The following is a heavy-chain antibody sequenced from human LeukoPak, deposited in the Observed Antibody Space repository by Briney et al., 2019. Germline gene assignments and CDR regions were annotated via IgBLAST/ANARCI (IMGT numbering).Heavy chain of an antibody. CDR3: ARSLGQHYYYYYYMDV. CDR2: IYYSGST. D-gene: IGHD7-27*01. J-gene: IGHJ6*03. Sequence: SETLSLTCTVSGGSISSYYWSWIRQPPGKGLEWIGYIYYSGSTNYNPSLKSPVTISVDTSKNQFSLKLSSVTAADTAVYYCARSLGQHYYYYYYMDVWGKGTTVTVSS. V-gene: IGHV4-59*01. CDR1: GGSISSYY.